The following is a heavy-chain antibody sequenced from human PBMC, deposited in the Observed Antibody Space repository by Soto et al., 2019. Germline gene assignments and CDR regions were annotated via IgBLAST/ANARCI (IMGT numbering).Heavy chain of an antibody. CDR3: AYGLIPADYYYMDV. V-gene: IGHV1-69*02. Sequence: XXVKVSCKASGGTFSSYTISWVRQAPGQGLEWMGRIIPILGIANYAQKFQGRVTITADKSTSTAYMELSSLRSEDTAVYYCAYGLIPADYYYMDVWGKGTTVTVSS. J-gene: IGHJ6*03. CDR2: IIPILGIA. D-gene: IGHD3-3*01. CDR1: GGTFSSYT.